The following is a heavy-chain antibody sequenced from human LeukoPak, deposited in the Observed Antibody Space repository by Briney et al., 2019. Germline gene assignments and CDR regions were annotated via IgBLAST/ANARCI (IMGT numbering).Heavy chain of an antibody. V-gene: IGHV3-30*02. J-gene: IGHJ4*02. D-gene: IGHD1-26*01. CDR1: GFTFSTYG. CDR3: AKGRTLVGGSTRSYDY. Sequence: GGSLRLSCAASGFTFSTYGMHWVRQAPGKGLEWVSFIRYDGSRKYYADSVKGRFTISRDNSKNTLYLQMNSLRAEDTAVYYCAKGRTLVGGSTRSYDYWGQGTLVTVSS. CDR2: IRYDGSRK.